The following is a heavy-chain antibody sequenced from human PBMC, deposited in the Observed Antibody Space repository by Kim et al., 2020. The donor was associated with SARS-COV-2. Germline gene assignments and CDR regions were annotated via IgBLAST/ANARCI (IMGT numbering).Heavy chain of an antibody. D-gene: IGHD2-15*01. J-gene: IGHJ4*02. CDR3: ARYTKRYCSGGSCYRLDY. Sequence: KGRFTISRDNSKNTLYLQMNSLRAEDTAVYYCARYTKRYCSGGSCYRLDYWGQGTLVTVSS. V-gene: IGHV3-30*07.